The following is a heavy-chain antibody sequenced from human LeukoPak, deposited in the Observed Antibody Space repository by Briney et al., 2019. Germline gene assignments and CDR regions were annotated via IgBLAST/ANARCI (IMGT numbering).Heavy chain of an antibody. D-gene: IGHD4-17*01. V-gene: IGHV5-51*01. CDR1: GYTFTSYW. CDR2: IYPGDSDT. Sequence: GESLKISCKGSGYTFTSYWIAWVRQMPGKGLEWMGIIYPGDSDTRYSPSFEGQVTISADKSISTAYLQWSSLKASDTAMYYCARHSEYGDYGTFDPWGQGTLVTVSS. CDR3: ARHSEYGDYGTFDP. J-gene: IGHJ5*02.